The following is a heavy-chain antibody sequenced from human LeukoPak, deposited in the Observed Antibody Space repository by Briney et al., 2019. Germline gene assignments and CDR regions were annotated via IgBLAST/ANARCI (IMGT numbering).Heavy chain of an antibody. V-gene: IGHV1-18*01. Sequence: GASVKVSCKASGYTFTSYGISWVRQAPGQGLEWMGWISGNNGNTNYAQKFQGRVTMTRDTSISTAYMELSRLRSDDTAVYYCARGVWPLGDWLLWTNNWFDPWGQGTLVTVSS. J-gene: IGHJ5*02. CDR2: ISGNNGNT. D-gene: IGHD3-9*01. CDR1: GYTFTSYG. CDR3: ARGVWPLGDWLLWTNNWFDP.